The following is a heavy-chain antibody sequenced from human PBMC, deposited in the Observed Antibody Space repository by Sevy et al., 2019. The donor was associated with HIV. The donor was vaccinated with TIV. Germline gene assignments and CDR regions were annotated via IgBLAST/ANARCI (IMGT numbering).Heavy chain of an antibody. CDR3: ARRYFDL. V-gene: IGHV3-7*01. J-gene: IGHJ4*02. Sequence: GGSLRLSCVASGFTFDTYWMQWVRQAPGQGLEWVANIRQDGNEIYYADSVKGRFTISRDNAKDSVYQQMSNLRVEDTSIYYCARRYFDLWGQGTLVTVSS. CDR2: IRQDGNEI. CDR1: GFTFDTYW.